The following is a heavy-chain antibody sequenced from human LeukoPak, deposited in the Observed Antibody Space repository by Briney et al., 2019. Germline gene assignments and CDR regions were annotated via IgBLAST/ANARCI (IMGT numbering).Heavy chain of an antibody. D-gene: IGHD6-13*01. CDR2: IYYSGST. V-gene: IGHV4-61*08. CDR3: ARGIAAAGDY. Sequence: SETLSLTCAVSGGSISSGGYSWSWIRQPPGKGLEWIGYIYYSGSTNYNPSLKSRVTISVDTSKNQFPLKLSSVTAADTAVYYCARGIAAAGDYWGQGTLVTVSS. J-gene: IGHJ4*02. CDR1: GGSISSGGYS.